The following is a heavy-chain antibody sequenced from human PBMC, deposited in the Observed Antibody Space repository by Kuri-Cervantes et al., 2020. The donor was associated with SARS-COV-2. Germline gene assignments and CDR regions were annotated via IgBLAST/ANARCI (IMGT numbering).Heavy chain of an antibody. V-gene: IGHV3-66*02. CDR3: ARGHIYCSGGSCYQYYFDY. CDR1: GFTFNTYN. D-gene: IGHD2-15*01. Sequence: GESLKISCTASGFTFNTYNMKWVRQAPGKGLEWVSVIYSGGSTYYADSVKGRFTISRDNSKNTLYLQMNSLRAEDTAVYYCARGHIYCSGGSCYQYYFDYWGQGTLVTVSS. CDR2: IYSGGST. J-gene: IGHJ4*02.